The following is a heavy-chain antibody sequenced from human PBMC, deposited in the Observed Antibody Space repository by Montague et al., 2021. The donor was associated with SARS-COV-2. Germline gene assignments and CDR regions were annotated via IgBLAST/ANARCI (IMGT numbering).Heavy chain of an antibody. V-gene: IGHV4-59*01. CDR2: IYYSGST. Sequence: SETLSLTCTVSGGSISSYYWSWIRQPPGKGLEWIGYIYYSGSTNYNPSLKSRVTISVDTSKNQFSLRLSSVTAADTAVYYCAKSADHNYFLDSWGQGTPVTVSS. D-gene: IGHD5-24*01. CDR1: GGSISSYY. CDR3: AKSADHNYFLDS. J-gene: IGHJ4*02.